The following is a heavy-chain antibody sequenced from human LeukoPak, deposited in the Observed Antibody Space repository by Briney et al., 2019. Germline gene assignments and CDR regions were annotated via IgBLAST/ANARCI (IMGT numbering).Heavy chain of an antibody. CDR3: ARGDPPDY. Sequence: GGSLRLSCAASGFTFSSYEMNWVRQAPGKGLEWVSYISSSGYTIYYADSVKGRFTISRDNAQSSLYLQLNSLRAEDTAVYYCARGDPPDYWGKGTLVPVSS. J-gene: IGHJ4*02. CDR2: ISSSGYTI. V-gene: IGHV3-48*03. CDR1: GFTFSSYE.